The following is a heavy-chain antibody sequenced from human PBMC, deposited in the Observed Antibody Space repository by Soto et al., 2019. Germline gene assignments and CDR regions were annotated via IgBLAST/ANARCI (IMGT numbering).Heavy chain of an antibody. D-gene: IGHD3-22*01. J-gene: IGHJ4*02. Sequence: EVQLVESGGGIVQPGGSLRLSCAASGFTFSSYWMHWVRQAPGKGLVWVSRINSDGSRTSYADSAKGRFTISRDNAKNTVYLHMHSLRAEDTAVYYCARGDGDYYDGNGYLGRHWGQGTLVTVSS. CDR2: INSDGSRT. CDR1: GFTFSSYW. V-gene: IGHV3-74*01. CDR3: ARGDGDYYDGNGYLGRH.